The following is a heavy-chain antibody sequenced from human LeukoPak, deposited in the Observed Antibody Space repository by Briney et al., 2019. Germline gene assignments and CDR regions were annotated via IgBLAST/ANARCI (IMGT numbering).Heavy chain of an antibody. Sequence: GGSLRLSCAASGFTFSSGAMSWVRQAPGKGLEWVSTISVSGGSTYYADSVKGRLTISRDNSKNTLYLQLNSLRAEDTAVYYCAKRPIPAPGTGYYFDYWGQGTLVTVSS. CDR2: ISVSGGST. J-gene: IGHJ4*02. D-gene: IGHD6-13*01. CDR3: AKRPIPAPGTGYYFDY. V-gene: IGHV3-23*01. CDR1: GFTFSSGA.